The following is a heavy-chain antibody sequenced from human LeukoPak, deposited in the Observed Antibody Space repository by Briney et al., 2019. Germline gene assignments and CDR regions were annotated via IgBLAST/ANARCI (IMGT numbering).Heavy chain of an antibody. Sequence: GGSPRLSCAASGFTFSSYAMSWVRQAPGKGLEWVSAISGSGGSTYYADSVKGRFTISRDNSKNALYLQMNSLRAEDTAVYYCAKDGRRYAIFGVVSNDYWGQGTLVTVSS. CDR3: AKDGRRYAIFGVVSNDY. CDR2: ISGSGGST. CDR1: GFTFSSYA. D-gene: IGHD3-3*01. J-gene: IGHJ4*02. V-gene: IGHV3-23*01.